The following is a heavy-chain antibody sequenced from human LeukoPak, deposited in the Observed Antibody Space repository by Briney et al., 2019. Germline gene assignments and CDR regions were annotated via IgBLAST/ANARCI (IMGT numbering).Heavy chain of an antibody. Sequence: RASVKVSCKASGGTFSSYAISWVRQAPGQGLEWMGGIIPIFGTANYAQNFQGRVTLTTDTSTGTAYMELRSLRSDDTAVYYCARVRWFGELFSDYWGQGTLVTVSS. CDR3: ARVRWFGELFSDY. D-gene: IGHD3-10*01. CDR1: GGTFSSYA. J-gene: IGHJ4*02. CDR2: IIPIFGTA. V-gene: IGHV1-69*05.